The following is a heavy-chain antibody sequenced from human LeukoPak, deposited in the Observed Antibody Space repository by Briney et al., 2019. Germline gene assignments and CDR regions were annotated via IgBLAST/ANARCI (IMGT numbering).Heavy chain of an antibody. V-gene: IGHV4-59*11. CDR2: VYYSGST. J-gene: IGHJ4*02. CDR3: ARDYFGFDY. D-gene: IGHD3-10*01. Sequence: SETLSLTCTVSDGSISSHYWSWIRQPPGKGLEWIGYVYYSGSTNYNPSLKSRVTISVDTSKNQFSLKLSSVTAADTAVYYCARDYFGFDYWGQGTLVTVSS. CDR1: DGSISSHY.